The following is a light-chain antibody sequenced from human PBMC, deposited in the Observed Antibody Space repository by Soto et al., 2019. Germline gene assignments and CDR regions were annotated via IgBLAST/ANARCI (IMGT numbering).Light chain of an antibody. V-gene: IGLV2-14*01. J-gene: IGLJ2*01. CDR3: SSYWTTSTT. CDR2: GAS. CDR1: NSDVDGYSS. Sequence: QSVLTQPASVSGSPGQSVTISCTGSNSDVDGYSSVSWLQQYPGKAPQLLIYGASNRPSGVSNRFSGCKSGNTASLTISGLQADDEAKYNCSSYWTTSTTFGGGTKLTVL.